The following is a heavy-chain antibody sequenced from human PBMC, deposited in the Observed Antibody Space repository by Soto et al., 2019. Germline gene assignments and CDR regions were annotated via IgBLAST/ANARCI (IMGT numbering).Heavy chain of an antibody. D-gene: IGHD3-3*01. V-gene: IGHV1-24*01. J-gene: IGHJ4*02. CDR1: GYTLTELA. CDR2: FDPEDGET. Sequence: GASGKVSCKVSGYTLTELAMHWVRQAPGKGLEWMGGFDPEDGETIYAQKFQGRVTMTEDTSTDTAYMELSSLRSEDTAVYYCATLSRILEWLLPKYYFDYWGQGTLVTVSS. CDR3: ATLSRILEWLLPKYYFDY.